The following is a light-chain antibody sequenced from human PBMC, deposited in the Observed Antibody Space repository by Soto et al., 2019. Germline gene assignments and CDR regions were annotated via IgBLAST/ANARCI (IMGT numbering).Light chain of an antibody. CDR3: QQYRGPWT. CDR1: QNISNC. CDR2: EAS. Sequence: DFQMTQSPSTLSASVGARVTITCRASQNISNCLAWFQQKPGKAPKLLIYEASILESGVSSRFSGSASGTQFTLTISSLQPDDFPTYYCQQYRGPWTFGQGTKVEIK. V-gene: IGKV1-5*03. J-gene: IGKJ1*01.